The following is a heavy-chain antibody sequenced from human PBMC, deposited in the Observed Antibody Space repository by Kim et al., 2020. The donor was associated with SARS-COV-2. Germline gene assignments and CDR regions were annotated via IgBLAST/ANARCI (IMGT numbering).Heavy chain of an antibody. J-gene: IGHJ4*02. D-gene: IGHD5-18*01. Sequence: SVKGRFTISRDNSKNTLYLQMNSLRAEDTAVYYCAKESTRGYSYGSLSDYWGQGTLVTVSS. V-gene: IGHV3-30*02. CDR3: AKESTRGYSYGSLSDY.